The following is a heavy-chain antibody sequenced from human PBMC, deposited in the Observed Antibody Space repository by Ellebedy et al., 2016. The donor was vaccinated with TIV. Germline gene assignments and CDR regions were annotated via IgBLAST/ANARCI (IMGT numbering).Heavy chain of an antibody. D-gene: IGHD6-19*01. CDR2: INGPSDTI. J-gene: IGHJ3*02. Sequence: GGSLRLSXAASAFTFSTHSMAWARQAPGKGLEWVSSINGPSDTIHYADSVKGRFTISRDNSKNTLYLEINSLTIEDTAVYYCARDGSGWCPDIWGQGTMVTVSS. CDR3: ARDGSGWCPDI. V-gene: IGHV3-21*01. CDR1: AFTFSTHS.